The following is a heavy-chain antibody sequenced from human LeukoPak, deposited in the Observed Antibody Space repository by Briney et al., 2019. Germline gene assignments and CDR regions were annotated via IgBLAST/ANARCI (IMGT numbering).Heavy chain of an antibody. CDR3: ARDLGHSSSDY. Sequence: ASVKVSCKASGYTFTGYYTHWVRQAPGQGLEWMGWINPNSGGTNYEQKFQGRVTVTRDTSISTAYMELSSLRSDDTAVYYCARDLGHSSSDYWGQGTLVTVSS. CDR1: GYTFTGYY. V-gene: IGHV1-2*02. D-gene: IGHD6-6*01. CDR2: INPNSGGT. J-gene: IGHJ4*02.